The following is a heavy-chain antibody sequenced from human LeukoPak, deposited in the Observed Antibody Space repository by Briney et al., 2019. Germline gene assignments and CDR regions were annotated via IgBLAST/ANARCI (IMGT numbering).Heavy chain of an antibody. J-gene: IGHJ4*02. Sequence: PGGSLRLSCAASGFTFGSYAMSWVRQAPGKGLEWVSFISPNADRTSKADSVEGRFTSSRDNPRNTLYLQMNSLRDDDTAVYYCAIMHGYYDGSGYWVQWGQGTLVTVSS. CDR3: AIMHGYYDGSGYWVQ. V-gene: IGHV3-23*01. CDR2: ISPNADRT. CDR1: GFTFGSYA. D-gene: IGHD3-22*01.